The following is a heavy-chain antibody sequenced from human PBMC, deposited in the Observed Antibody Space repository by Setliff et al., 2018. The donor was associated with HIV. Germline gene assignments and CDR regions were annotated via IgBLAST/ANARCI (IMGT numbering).Heavy chain of an antibody. D-gene: IGHD4-17*01. CDR3: AREMEPPYPVTTFGIFQH. CDR1: GYTFTSYG. CDR2: LSAYNGNT. Sequence: ASVKVSCKASGYTFTSYGISWVRPAPGQGLEWMGWLSAYNGNTNYAQKLQGRVTMTTDTSTSTAYMELRSLRSDDTAVYSCAREMEPPYPVTTFGIFQHWGQGTLVTVAS. V-gene: IGHV1-18*01. J-gene: IGHJ1*01.